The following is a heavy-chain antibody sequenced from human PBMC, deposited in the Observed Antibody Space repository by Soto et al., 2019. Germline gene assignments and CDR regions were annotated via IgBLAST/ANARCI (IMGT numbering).Heavy chain of an antibody. Sequence: QVQLQQWGAGLLKPSETLSLTCAVYGGSFSGYYWSWIRQPPGKGLEWIGEINHSGSTNYNPSLKSRVTISVDTSKNQFSLRLTSVTAADTAVYYCARKTGGYWGQGTLVTVSS. CDR3: ARKTGGY. V-gene: IGHV4-34*01. CDR2: INHSGST. J-gene: IGHJ4*02. CDR1: GGSFSGYY. D-gene: IGHD3-16*01.